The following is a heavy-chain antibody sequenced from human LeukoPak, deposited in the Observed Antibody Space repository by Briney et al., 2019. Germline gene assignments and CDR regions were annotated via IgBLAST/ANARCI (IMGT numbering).Heavy chain of an antibody. J-gene: IGHJ4*02. CDR3: ARLNRGINAAHFDY. Sequence: NTSETLSLTCTVSGGSISSSSFYWGWIRQPPGKGLEWIAIISYSGSTYYNPSLKSRVTISVDTSKNQFSLKLSSVTAADTAVYYCARLNRGINAAHFDYWGQGTLVTVSS. V-gene: IGHV4-39*01. CDR1: GGSISSSSFY. CDR2: ISYSGST. D-gene: IGHD6-25*01.